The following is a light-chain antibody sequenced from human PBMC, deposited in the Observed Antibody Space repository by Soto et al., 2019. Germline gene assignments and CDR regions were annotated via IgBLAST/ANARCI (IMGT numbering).Light chain of an antibody. J-gene: IGLJ3*02. Sequence: ALAQPASVSASPGQSITISCTGNSSDIGAHNSVAWYQRHPGEAPKVIIHEVSNRPSGISDRFSGSKSGNTASLTISGLQAEDEAIYYCSSYTSSATWVFGGGTKVTVL. CDR3: SSYTSSATWV. CDR1: SSDIGAHNS. CDR2: EVS. V-gene: IGLV2-14*01.